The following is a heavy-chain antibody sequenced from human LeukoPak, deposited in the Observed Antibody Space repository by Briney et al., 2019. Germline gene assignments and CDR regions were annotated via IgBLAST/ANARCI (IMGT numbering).Heavy chain of an antibody. Sequence: ASVKVSCKASGYTFTSYYMHWVRQAPGQGLEWMGVISPSGGSTTYAQKFQGRVTLTRDMSTSTDYLELSSLRSEDTAVYYCAREGGQTLDYYGSGSSLGYWGQGTLVTVSS. CDR1: GYTFTSYY. J-gene: IGHJ4*02. CDR2: ISPSGGST. D-gene: IGHD3-10*01. V-gene: IGHV1-46*01. CDR3: AREGGQTLDYYGSGSSLGY.